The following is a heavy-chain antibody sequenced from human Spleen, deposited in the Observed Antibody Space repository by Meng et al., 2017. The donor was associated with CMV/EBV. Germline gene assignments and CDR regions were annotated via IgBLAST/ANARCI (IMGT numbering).Heavy chain of an antibody. J-gene: IGHJ5*02. D-gene: IGHD1-26*01. CDR2: IRSDGTNQ. CDR3: ARDRSSIVGALGWFDP. Sequence: LSLTCAASGFTFSISPMHWVRQAPGKGLEWVAFIRSDGTNQYYADSVKGRFTISRDNSKNTLYLQMNSLRAEDTAVYYCARDRSSIVGALGWFDPWGQGTLVTVSS. CDR1: GFTFSISP. V-gene: IGHV3-30*02.